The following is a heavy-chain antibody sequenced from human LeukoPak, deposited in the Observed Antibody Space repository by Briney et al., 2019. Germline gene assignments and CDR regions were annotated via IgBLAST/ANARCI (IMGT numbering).Heavy chain of an antibody. CDR2: ITYDGSDK. D-gene: IGHD5-12*01. V-gene: IGHV3-30*18. CDR3: AKEAPGYSGYPFDY. CDR1: GFTFSIYS. Sequence: GRSLRLSCAASGFTFSIYSMHWVRQAPGKGLEWVAVITYDGSDKYYADSVKGRFTISRDNSKNTLYLQMNSLRAEDTAVYYCAKEAPGYSGYPFDYWGQGTLVTVSS. J-gene: IGHJ4*02.